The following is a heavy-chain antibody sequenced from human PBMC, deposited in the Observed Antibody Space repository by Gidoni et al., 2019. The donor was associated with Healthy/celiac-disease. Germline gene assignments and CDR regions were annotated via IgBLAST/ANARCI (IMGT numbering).Heavy chain of an antibody. D-gene: IGHD3-10*01. Sequence: QVTLRESGPALVKPTQTLTLTCTFSGFSLSTSGMCVSWIRQPPGKALEWLARIDWDDDKYYSASLKTRLTISKDTSKNPGVLTMTNMDPVGTATYYCARRWGYSSGSYPFDYWGQGTLVTVSS. CDR3: ARRWGYSSGSYPFDY. CDR2: IDWDDDK. J-gene: IGHJ4*02. V-gene: IGHV2-70*15. CDR1: GFSLSTSGMC.